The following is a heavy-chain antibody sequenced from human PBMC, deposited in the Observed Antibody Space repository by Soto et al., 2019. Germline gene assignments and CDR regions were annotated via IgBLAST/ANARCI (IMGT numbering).Heavy chain of an antibody. D-gene: IGHD5-12*01. Sequence: PSETLSLTCTVSGGSISSGDYYWSWIRQPPGKGLEWIGYIYYSGSTYYNPSLKSRVTISVDTSKNQFSLKLSSVTAADTAVYYCARDNLGDGYNYWFDPWGQATLVTVSS. CDR2: IYYSGST. J-gene: IGHJ5*02. CDR1: GGSISSGDYY. CDR3: ARDNLGDGYNYWFDP. V-gene: IGHV4-30-4*01.